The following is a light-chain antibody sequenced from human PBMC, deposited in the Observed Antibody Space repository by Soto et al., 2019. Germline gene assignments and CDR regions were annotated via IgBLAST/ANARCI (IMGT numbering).Light chain of an antibody. CDR2: AAS. Sequence: IQVTQSPSSLSASLGDSVTIXXRASQDISSYLAWYQQEPGKAPTLXIYAASTLQSGVPSRFSGSGFGTDFTLTISSLQAEDFASYYCQQLRSYPSTFGGGTKVDIK. CDR1: QDISSY. V-gene: IGKV1-9*01. CDR3: QQLRSYPST. J-gene: IGKJ4*01.